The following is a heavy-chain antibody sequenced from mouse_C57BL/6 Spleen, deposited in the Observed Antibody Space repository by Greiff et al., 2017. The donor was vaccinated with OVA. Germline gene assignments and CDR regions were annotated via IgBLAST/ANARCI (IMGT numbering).Heavy chain of an antibody. CDR1: GFSLTSYG. J-gene: IGHJ4*01. Sequence: QVQLQQSGPGLVQPSQSLSITCTVSGFSLTSYGVHWVRQSPGQGLEWLGVIWSGGSTDYNAAFISRLSISKDNSKSQVFFKMNSLQADDTAIYYCARIYYGSSLYYAMDYWGQGTSVTVSS. D-gene: IGHD1-1*01. CDR2: IWSGGST. V-gene: IGHV2-2*01. CDR3: ARIYYGSSLYYAMDY.